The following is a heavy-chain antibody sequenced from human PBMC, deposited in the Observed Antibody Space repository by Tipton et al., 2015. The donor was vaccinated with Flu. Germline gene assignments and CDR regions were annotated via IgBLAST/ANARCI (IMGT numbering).Heavy chain of an antibody. V-gene: IGHV4-4*07. CDR1: SGSISSYY. CDR3: ARDGGRITMIVGGAFDI. J-gene: IGHJ3*02. D-gene: IGHD3-22*01. CDR2: IYTSGST. Sequence: TLSLTCTVSSGSISSYYWSWIRQPAGKGLEWIGRIYTSGSTNYNPSLKSRVTMSVDTSKNQFSLKLSSVTAADTAVYYCARDGGRITMIVGGAFDIWGQGTMVTVSS.